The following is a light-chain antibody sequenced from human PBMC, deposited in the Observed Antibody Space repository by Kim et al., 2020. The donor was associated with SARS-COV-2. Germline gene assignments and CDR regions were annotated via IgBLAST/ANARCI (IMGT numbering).Light chain of an antibody. Sequence: GQSVPISCAGASSAIGGYDYVSWYQQHPAKAPKLMIYHVAKRPSGVPDRFSGSKSGNTASLTISGLQADDEADYYCCSYSGVSHWVFGGGTQLTVL. CDR1: SSAIGGYDY. V-gene: IGLV2-11*03. CDR3: CSYSGVSHWV. CDR2: HVA. J-gene: IGLJ3*02.